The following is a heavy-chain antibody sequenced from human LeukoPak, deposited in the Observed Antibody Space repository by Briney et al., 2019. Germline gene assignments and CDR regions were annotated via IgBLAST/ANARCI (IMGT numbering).Heavy chain of an antibody. CDR2: INHSGST. CDR3: ARVSRVGTMVRGVIFY. CDR1: GGSFSGYY. J-gene: IGHJ4*02. Sequence: SETLSLTCDVYGGSFSGYYWSWIRQPPGKGLEWIGEINHSGSTNYNPSLKSRVTISVDTSKNQFSLKLSSVTAADTAVYYCARVSRVGTMVRGVIFYWGQGTLVTVSS. V-gene: IGHV4-34*01. D-gene: IGHD3-10*01.